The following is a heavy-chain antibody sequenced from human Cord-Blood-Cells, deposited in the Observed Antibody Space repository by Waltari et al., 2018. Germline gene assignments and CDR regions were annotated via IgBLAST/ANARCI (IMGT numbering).Heavy chain of an antibody. CDR3: AKDGLAGWNYYYYGMDV. CDR1: GFTFDDYA. Sequence: EVQLVESGGGLVQPGRSLRLSCAASGFTFDDYAMHWVRQAPGKGLEWVSGISWSVKGRFTISRDNAKNSLYLQMNSLRAEDTALYYCAKDGLAGWNYYYYGMDVWGQGTTVTVSS. J-gene: IGHJ6*02. V-gene: IGHV3-9*01. D-gene: IGHD6-19*01. CDR2: ISW.